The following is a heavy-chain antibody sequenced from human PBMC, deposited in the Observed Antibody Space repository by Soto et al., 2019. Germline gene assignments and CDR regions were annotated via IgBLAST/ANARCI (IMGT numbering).Heavy chain of an antibody. D-gene: IGHD3-22*01. CDR2: IIPIFGTA. Sequence: AVKVSCKASGGTFSSYAISWVRQAPGQGLEWMGGIIPIFGTANYAQKFQGRVTITADESTSTAYMELSSLRSENKAVYYCARCDSSGYYHRYYFDYWGQGALVPASS. CDR3: ARCDSSGYYHRYYFDY. V-gene: IGHV1-69*13. CDR1: GGTFSSYA. J-gene: IGHJ4*02.